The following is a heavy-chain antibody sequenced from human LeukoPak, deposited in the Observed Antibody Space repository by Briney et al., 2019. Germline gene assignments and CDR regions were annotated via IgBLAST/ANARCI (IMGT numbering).Heavy chain of an antibody. CDR2: IYYSGST. CDR3: ARDRHSATWYSGFDY. J-gene: IGHJ4*02. CDR1: GGSISSYY. D-gene: IGHD6-13*01. Sequence: SETLSLTCTVSGGSISSYYWSWIRQPPGKGLEWIGCIYYSGSTNYNPSLKSRVTISVDTSKNQFSLKLSSVTAADTAVYYCARDRHSATWYSGFDYWGQGTRVTVSS. V-gene: IGHV4-59*01.